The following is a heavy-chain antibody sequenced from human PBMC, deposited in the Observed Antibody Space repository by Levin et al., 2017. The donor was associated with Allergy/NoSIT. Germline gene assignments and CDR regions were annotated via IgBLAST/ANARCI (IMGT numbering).Heavy chain of an antibody. J-gene: IGHJ4*02. V-gene: IGHV3-72*01. Sequence: GGSLRLSCAASGFTLSDHYMDWVRQAPGKGLGWVGRTRNKANSYTTEYAASVKGRFTISRDESKNSLYLQMNSLKTEDTAVYYCARGPAIPGNFQELDYWGQGTLVTVSS. CDR2: TRNKANSYTT. CDR3: ARGPAIPGNFQELDY. D-gene: IGHD4-23*01. CDR1: GFTLSDHY.